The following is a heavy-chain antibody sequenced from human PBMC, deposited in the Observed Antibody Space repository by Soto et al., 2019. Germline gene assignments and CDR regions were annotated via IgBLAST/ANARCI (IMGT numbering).Heavy chain of an antibody. CDR1: GFPSSTYA. CDR2: ISESGPHT. D-gene: IGHD3-16*02. CDR3: TKSDGCGGGACYTGTYYYFDV. V-gene: IGHV3-23*01. J-gene: IGHJ2*01. Sequence: GGSLRLSCAASGFPSSTYALNWVRPSPGKGPEWVSTISESGPHTHYADSVKGRFTISRDKSKNTLSLQMNSLRVDDTAIYYCTKSDGCGGGACYTGTYYYFDVWGRGTLVTVSS.